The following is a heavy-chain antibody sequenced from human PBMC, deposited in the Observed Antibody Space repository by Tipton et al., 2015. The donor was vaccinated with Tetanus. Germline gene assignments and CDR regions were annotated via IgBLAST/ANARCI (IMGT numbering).Heavy chain of an antibody. D-gene: IGHD5-12*01. J-gene: IGHJ4*02. CDR2: ISDYNGDT. Sequence: QLVQSGAEVKKPGASVKVSCKTSGYTFTNYGISWVRQAPGQGLEWLGWISDYNGDTNYAQKIQGRVSMTTDTSTSTAYMELRSLRTDDTATYYCARDRGWMGSGYEYDSDNWGQGTHVTVSS. V-gene: IGHV1-18*01. CDR3: ARDRGWMGSGYEYDSDN. CDR1: GYTFTNYG.